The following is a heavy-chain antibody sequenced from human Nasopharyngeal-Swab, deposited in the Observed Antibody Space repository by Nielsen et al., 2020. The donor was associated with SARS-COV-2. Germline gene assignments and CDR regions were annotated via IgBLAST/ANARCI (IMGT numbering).Heavy chain of an antibody. CDR2: IIPIFGTA. D-gene: IGHD3-3*01. Sequence: SVKVSCKASGGTFSSYAISWVRQAPGQGLEWMGGIIPIFGTATYAQKFQGRVTITADESTSTAYMELSSLRSEDTAVYYCARDNRFLEWLLSGSAVNWFDPWGQGTLVTVSS. CDR1: GGTFSSYA. CDR3: ARDNRFLEWLLSGSAVNWFDP. V-gene: IGHV1-69*13. J-gene: IGHJ5*02.